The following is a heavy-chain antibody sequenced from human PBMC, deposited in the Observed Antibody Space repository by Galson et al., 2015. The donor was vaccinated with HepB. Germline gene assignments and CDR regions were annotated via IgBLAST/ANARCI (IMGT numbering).Heavy chain of an antibody. CDR2: FDPEDGET. J-gene: IGHJ6*02. CDR3: ATDQDGYCSSTSCRRHYYGMDV. CDR1: GYTLTEIS. D-gene: IGHD2-2*01. V-gene: IGHV1-24*01. Sequence: SVKVSCKVSGYTLTEISMHWVRQAPGKGLEWMGGFDPEDGETIYAQKFQGRVTMTEDTSTDTAYMELSSLRSEDTAVYYCATDQDGYCSSTSCRRHYYGMDVWGQGTTVTVSS.